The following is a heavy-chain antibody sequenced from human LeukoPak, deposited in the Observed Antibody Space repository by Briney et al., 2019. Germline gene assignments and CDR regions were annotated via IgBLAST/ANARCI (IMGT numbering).Heavy chain of an antibody. Sequence: SEALSLTCSVSGASISRGNDYWSWIRQPPGKGLEWIGYIYYSGSTNYNPSLKSRVTISIDTSKNQFSLRLNSVTAADTAVYSCARDFGYSSSSLYYGIDVWGQGTAVTVSS. CDR2: IYYSGST. D-gene: IGHD6-6*01. V-gene: IGHV4-30-4*01. CDR1: GASISRGNDY. CDR3: ARDFGYSSSSLYYGIDV. J-gene: IGHJ6*02.